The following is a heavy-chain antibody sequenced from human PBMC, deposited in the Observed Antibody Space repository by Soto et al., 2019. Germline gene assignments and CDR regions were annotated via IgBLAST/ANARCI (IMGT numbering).Heavy chain of an antibody. CDR2: IYYSGST. CDR3: ARVALWWPYYYGMVV. J-gene: IGHJ6*02. CDR1: GGSISRYH. D-gene: IGHD2-21*01. V-gene: IGHV4-59*01. Sequence: PSETLSLTCTVSGGSISRYHWSWIRQPPGKGLEWIGYIYYSGSTNYNPSLKSRDTMSVDTYKNQFSLKLSSVTAADTAVYYCARVALWWPYYYGMVVWGQGTTVTVSS.